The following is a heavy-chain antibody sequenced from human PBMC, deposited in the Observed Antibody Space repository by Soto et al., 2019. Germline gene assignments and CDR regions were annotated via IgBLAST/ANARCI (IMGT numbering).Heavy chain of an antibody. Sequence: EVQLLESGGGLVQPGGSLRLSCAASGFTFSSYAMSWVRQAPGKGLECVSSISSGATTYYTDSVRGRFTISRDNSKNSMYLQMSSLRADDTAIYYCARASATVKSDGMEVWGQGTTVTVSS. CDR1: GFTFSSYA. CDR2: ISSGATT. V-gene: IGHV3-23*01. J-gene: IGHJ6*02. CDR3: ARASATVKSDGMEV.